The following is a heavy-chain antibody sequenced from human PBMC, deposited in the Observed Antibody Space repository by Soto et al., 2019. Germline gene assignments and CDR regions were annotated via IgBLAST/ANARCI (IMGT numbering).Heavy chain of an antibody. J-gene: IGHJ4*02. V-gene: IGHV1-69*02. CDR3: ARGTPYSSSSGATFDY. CDR2: IIPILGIA. D-gene: IGHD6-6*01. Sequence: QVQLVQSGAEVKKTGSSVKVSCKASGGTFSSYTISWVLQAPGHGLAWLGRIIPILGIANYAQKFQGRVTITADKSTSTAYLELSSLRSEDTAVYYCARGTPYSSSSGATFDYWGQGTLVTVSS. CDR1: GGTFSSYT.